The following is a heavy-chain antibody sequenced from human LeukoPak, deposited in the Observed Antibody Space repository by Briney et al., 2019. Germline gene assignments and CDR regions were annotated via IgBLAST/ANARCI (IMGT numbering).Heavy chain of an antibody. D-gene: IGHD3-3*01. V-gene: IGHV3-30*02. CDR3: AKDLTIFDAFDI. CDR1: GFTFSSYG. Sequence: GGSLRLSCAASGFTFSSYGMHWVRQAPGKGLEWVAFIRYDGSNKYYADSVKGRFTISRDNSKNTLYLQMNSLRAEDTAVYYCAKDLTIFDAFDIWGQGTMVTVSS. J-gene: IGHJ3*02. CDR2: IRYDGSNK.